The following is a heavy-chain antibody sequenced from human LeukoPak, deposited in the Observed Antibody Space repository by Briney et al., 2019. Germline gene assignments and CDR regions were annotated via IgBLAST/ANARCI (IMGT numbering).Heavy chain of an antibody. V-gene: IGHV4-59*01. CDR1: GGSISSYY. Sequence: SETLSLTCTVSGGSISSYYWSWIRQPPGKGLEWIGYIYYSGSTNYNPSLKSRVTISVDTSKNQFSLKLSSVTAADTAVYYCARESSGYIAFDIWGQGTMVTVSP. CDR3: ARESSGYIAFDI. J-gene: IGHJ3*02. D-gene: IGHD3-22*01. CDR2: IYYSGST.